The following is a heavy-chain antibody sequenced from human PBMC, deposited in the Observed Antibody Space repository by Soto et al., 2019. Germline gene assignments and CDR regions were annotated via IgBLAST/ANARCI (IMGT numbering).Heavy chain of an antibody. CDR1: GFTFSSYA. Sequence: GSLRLSCAASGFTFSSYAMNWVRQAPGKGLEWVSSISSSSSYIYYADSVKGRFTISRDNAKNSLYLQMNSLRAEDTAVYYCARSGPLPYFDYWGQGTLVTVSS. J-gene: IGHJ4*02. V-gene: IGHV3-21*01. CDR2: ISSSSSYI. CDR3: ARSGPLPYFDY. D-gene: IGHD1-26*01.